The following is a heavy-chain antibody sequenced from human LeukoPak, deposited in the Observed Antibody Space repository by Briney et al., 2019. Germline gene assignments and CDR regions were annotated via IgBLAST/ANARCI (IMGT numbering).Heavy chain of an antibody. CDR3: ARGRSGVVVPAAAYYYGMDV. V-gene: IGHV4-34*01. Sequence: PSETLSLTCAVYGGSFSGYYWSWIRQPPGKGLERIGEINHSGSTNYNPSLKSRVTISVDTSKNQFSLKLSSVTAADTAVYYCARGRSGVVVPAAAYYYGMDVWGQGTTVTVSS. D-gene: IGHD2-2*01. CDR1: GGSFSGYY. CDR2: INHSGST. J-gene: IGHJ6*02.